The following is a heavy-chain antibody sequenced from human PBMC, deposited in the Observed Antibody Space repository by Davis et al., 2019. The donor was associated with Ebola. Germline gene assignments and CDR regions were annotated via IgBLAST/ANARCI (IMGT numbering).Heavy chain of an antibody. CDR1: GFTLSDYY. J-gene: IGHJ6*02. CDR2: IRSSDITI. D-gene: IGHD6-19*01. Sequence: GGSLRLSCAASGFTLSDYYMSWICQAPGKGLEWVSSIRSSDITIAYSDPVKGRFTVPRDNAKNSLYLQMNSLRAEDTAVYYWSRDKRSSWYGGMDVWGQGTTVTVSS. CDR3: SRDKRSSWYGGMDV. V-gene: IGHV3-11*01.